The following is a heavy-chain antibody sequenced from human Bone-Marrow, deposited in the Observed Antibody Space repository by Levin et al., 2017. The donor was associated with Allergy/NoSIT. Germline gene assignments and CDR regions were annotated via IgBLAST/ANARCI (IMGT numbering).Heavy chain of an antibody. V-gene: IGHV3-23*01. Sequence: PGGSLRLSCAASGFTFSYYAMSWVRQAPGKGLEWLSAISDSGGRTDYADSVKGRFTISRDNSENTLYLQMNSLRADDTAVYYCAKDLRGGSSTTVTAKWGQGTLVTVSS. CDR2: ISDSGGRT. J-gene: IGHJ4*02. CDR1: GFTFSYYA. D-gene: IGHD4-17*01. CDR3: AKDLRGGSSTTVTAK.